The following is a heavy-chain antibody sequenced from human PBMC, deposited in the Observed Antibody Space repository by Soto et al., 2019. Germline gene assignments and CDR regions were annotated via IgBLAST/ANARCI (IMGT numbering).Heavy chain of an antibody. D-gene: IGHD4-17*01. CDR3: VNGDYY. CDR1: GFTFSNHV. Sequence: EEQLVESGGGLVQPGGSLRLSCAASGFTFSNHVMNWVRQAPGRGLEWVSSIYRDSNTFYADSVKGRFTISRDNAKDSLYLQMNSLRADDTAVYYCVNGDYYVGQGTLVTVSS. CDR2: IYRDSNT. V-gene: IGHV3-48*01. J-gene: IGHJ4*02.